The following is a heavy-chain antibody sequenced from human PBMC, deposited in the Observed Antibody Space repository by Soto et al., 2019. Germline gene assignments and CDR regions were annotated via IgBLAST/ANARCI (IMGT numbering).Heavy chain of an antibody. CDR1: GGSFSGYY. J-gene: IGHJ4*02. V-gene: IGHV4-34*01. CDR2: INHSGST. D-gene: IGHD2-15*01. CDR3: ASTPGGYCSGGSCYSDGY. Sequence: SETLSLTCAVYGGSFSGYYWSWIRQPPGKGLEWIGEINHSGSTNHNPSLKSRVTISVDTSKNQFSLKLSSVTAADTAVYYCASTPGGYCSGGSCYSDGYWGQGTLVTVSS.